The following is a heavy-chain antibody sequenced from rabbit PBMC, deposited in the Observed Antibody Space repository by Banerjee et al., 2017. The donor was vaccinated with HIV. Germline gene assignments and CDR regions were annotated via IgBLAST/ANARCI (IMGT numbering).Heavy chain of an antibody. Sequence: LVESGGGLVQPEGSLTLTCTASGFSFSSSYWICWVRQAPGKGLEWIGCIVAGSDGMTYYASWAKGRFTISRTSSTTVTLQLTSLTAADTATYFCARDLAGVIGWNFNLWGQGTLVTVS. D-gene: IGHD4-1*01. V-gene: IGHV1S45*01. CDR3: ARDLAGVIGWNFNL. J-gene: IGHJ4*01. CDR1: GFSFSSSYW. CDR2: IVAGSDGMT.